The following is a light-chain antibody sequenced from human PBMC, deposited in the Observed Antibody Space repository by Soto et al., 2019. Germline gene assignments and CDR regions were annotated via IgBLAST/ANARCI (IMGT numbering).Light chain of an antibody. V-gene: IGKV1-33*01. CDR3: QQYDNLIT. J-gene: IGKJ5*01. CDR1: QDISNY. Sequence: DIQMTQSPSSLSASVRDRVTITCQASQDISNYLNWYQQKPGKAPKLLIYDASNLETGVPSRFSGSGSGTDFTFTISSLQPEDIATYYCQQYDNLITFGQGTRLEI. CDR2: DAS.